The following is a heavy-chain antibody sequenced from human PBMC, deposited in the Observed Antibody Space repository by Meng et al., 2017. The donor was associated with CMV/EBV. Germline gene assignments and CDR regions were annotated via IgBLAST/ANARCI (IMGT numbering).Heavy chain of an antibody. CDR1: GYSFPNYD. Sequence: ASVTVSCKASGYSFPNYDINWVRQATGQGLEWMGWMNPNSGNTGYAHKFQGRVTMTRNTAISTAFMELSSLSSEDTAVYYCARGTEHSFDWLTHPRGPDNGLDVWGQGTTVTVSS. D-gene: IGHD3-9*01. J-gene: IGHJ6*02. CDR3: ARGTEHSFDWLTHPRGPDNGLDV. CDR2: MNPNSGNT. V-gene: IGHV1-8*01.